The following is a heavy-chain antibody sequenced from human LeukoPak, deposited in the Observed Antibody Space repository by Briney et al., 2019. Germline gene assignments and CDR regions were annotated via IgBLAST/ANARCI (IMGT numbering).Heavy chain of an antibody. V-gene: IGHV1-18*01. Sequence: ASVKVSCKVSGYTFTSYGISWVRQAPGQGLEWMGWISAYNGNTNYAQKLQGRVTMTTDTSTSTAYMELRSLRSDDTAVYYCARDAYCSSTSCYGDYWGQGTLVTVSS. CDR3: ARDAYCSSTSCYGDY. CDR2: ISAYNGNT. CDR1: GYTFTSYG. J-gene: IGHJ4*02. D-gene: IGHD2-2*01.